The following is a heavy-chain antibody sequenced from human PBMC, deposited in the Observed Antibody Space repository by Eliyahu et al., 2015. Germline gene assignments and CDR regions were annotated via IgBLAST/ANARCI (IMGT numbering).Heavy chain of an antibody. D-gene: IGHD5-12*01. CDR1: GXSFSXYY. Sequence: QVQLQQXGAGLLXPSETLSLXXAVXGXSFSXYYWXWIRQPPGKGLEWIGEINHSGSTNYNPSLKSRVTISVDTSKNQFSLKLSSVTAADTAVYYYARRGRGSVHYYYYGMDVWGQGTTVTVSS. CDR2: INHSGST. J-gene: IGHJ6*02. V-gene: IGHV4-34*01. CDR3: ARRGRGSVHYYYYGMDV.